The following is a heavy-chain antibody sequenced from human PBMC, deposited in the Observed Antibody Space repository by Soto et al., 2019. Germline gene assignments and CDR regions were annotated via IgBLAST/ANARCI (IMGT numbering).Heavy chain of an antibody. V-gene: IGHV3-23*01. J-gene: IGHJ3*02. CDR3: AKGGLEWLFRPVVSDAFDI. CDR2: ISGSGGST. CDR1: GFTFSSYA. Sequence: GGSLRLSCAASGFTFSSYAMSWVRQAPGKGLEWVSAISGSGGSTYYADSVKVRFTISRDNSKNTLYLQMNSLRAEDTAVYYCAKGGLEWLFRPVVSDAFDIWGQGTMVTVSS. D-gene: IGHD3-3*01.